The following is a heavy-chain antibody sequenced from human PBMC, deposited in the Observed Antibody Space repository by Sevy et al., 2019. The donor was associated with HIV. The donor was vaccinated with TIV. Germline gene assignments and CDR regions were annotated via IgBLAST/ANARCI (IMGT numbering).Heavy chain of an antibody. V-gene: IGHV3-30*03. CDR1: GFTFSYYG. J-gene: IGHJ6*02. CDR2: ISYDGNNK. D-gene: IGHD3-10*02. CDR3: AREAIGGTHYNVHGMDV. Sequence: GGSLRLSCAASGFTFSYYGMHWVRQAPGKGLEWVAVISYDGNNKYYPDSVKARFTISRDNSKNTRYVQMNSLRVEDTAVYYCAREAIGGTHYNVHGMDVWGQGTTVTVSS.